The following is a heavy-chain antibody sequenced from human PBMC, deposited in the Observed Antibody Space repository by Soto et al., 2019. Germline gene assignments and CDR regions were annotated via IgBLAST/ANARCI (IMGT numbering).Heavy chain of an antibody. CDR3: ARGSCSGGSCYYYYYYYMDV. V-gene: IGHV4-34*01. CDR1: GGSFSGYY. J-gene: IGHJ6*03. Sequence: QVQLQQWGAGLLKPSETLSLTCAVYGGSFSGYYWSWIRQPPGKGLGWIGEINHSGSTNYNPSLKSRVTISVDTSKNQFSLKLSSVTAADTAVYYCARGSCSGGSCYYYYYYYMDVWGKGTTVTVSS. D-gene: IGHD2-15*01. CDR2: INHSGST.